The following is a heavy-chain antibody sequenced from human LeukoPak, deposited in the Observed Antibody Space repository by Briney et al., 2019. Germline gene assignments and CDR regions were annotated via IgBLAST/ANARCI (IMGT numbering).Heavy chain of an antibody. CDR1: GFTFSRDW. Sequence: GGSLRLSCAASGFTFSRDWMSWVRQAPGKGLEWVATIKQDGSDEYYVDSVKGRFTISRDNAKNSLYLQMNSLRDEDTAVYYCASIYGDYADYWGQGTLVTVSS. J-gene: IGHJ4*02. CDR3: ASIYGDYADY. V-gene: IGHV3-7*01. CDR2: IKQDGSDE. D-gene: IGHD4-17*01.